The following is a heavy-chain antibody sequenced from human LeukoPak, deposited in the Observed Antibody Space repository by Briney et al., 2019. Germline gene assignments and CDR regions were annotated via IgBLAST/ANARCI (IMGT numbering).Heavy chain of an antibody. J-gene: IGHJ4*02. Sequence: GGSLRLSCAASGFTFSSYSMNWVRQAPGKGLEWVSSISSSSSYVYYADSVKGRFTISRDNAKNSLYLQMNSLKTEDTALYYCTAYQLKTKVRGVIGNWGQGTLVTVSS. D-gene: IGHD3-10*01. CDR2: ISSSSSYV. V-gene: IGHV3-21*03. CDR1: GFTFSSYS. CDR3: TAYQLKTKVRGVIGN.